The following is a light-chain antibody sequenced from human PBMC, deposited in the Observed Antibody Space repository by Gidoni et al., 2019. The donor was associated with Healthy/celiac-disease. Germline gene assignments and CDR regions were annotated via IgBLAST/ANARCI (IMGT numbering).Light chain of an antibody. V-gene: IGLV1-40*01. Sequence: LTQPPSVSGAPWQKVTISCTGSSSNIGAGYDVHWYQQLPGTAPKLLIYGNSNRPSGVPDRFSGSKSGTSASLAITGLQAEDEADYYCQYYDSSLSGYVFGTGTKVTVL. CDR2: GNS. CDR1: SSNIGAGYD. J-gene: IGLJ1*01. CDR3: QYYDSSLSGYV.